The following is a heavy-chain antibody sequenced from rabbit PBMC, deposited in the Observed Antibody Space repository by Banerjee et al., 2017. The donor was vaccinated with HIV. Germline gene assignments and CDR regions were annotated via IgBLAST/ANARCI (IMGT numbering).Heavy chain of an antibody. V-gene: IGHV1S40*01. J-gene: IGHJ4*01. CDR3: ARGTYGYAGYAPNL. Sequence: QSLEESGGDLVKPGASLTLTCTASGFSFSSSYYMCWVRQAPGKGLEWIACIYVSSGGSTYYASWAKGRFTISKTSSTTVTLQMTSLTAADTATYFCARGTYGYAGYAPNLWGQGTLVTVS. D-gene: IGHD6-1*01. CDR2: IYVSSGGST. CDR1: GFSFSSSYY.